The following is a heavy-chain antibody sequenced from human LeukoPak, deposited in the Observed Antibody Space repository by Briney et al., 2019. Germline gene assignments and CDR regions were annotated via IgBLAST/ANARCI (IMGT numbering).Heavy chain of an antibody. CDR1: GGSISSSSYY. CDR3: ARSGSYPL. D-gene: IGHD1-26*01. Sequence: SEALSLTCTVSGGSISSSSYYWGWIRQPPGKGLEWIGSIYYSGSTYYNPSLKSRVTISVDTCKNQFSLKLSSVTAADTAVYYCARSGSYPLWGQGTLVTVSS. CDR2: IYYSGST. J-gene: IGHJ4*02. V-gene: IGHV4-39*01.